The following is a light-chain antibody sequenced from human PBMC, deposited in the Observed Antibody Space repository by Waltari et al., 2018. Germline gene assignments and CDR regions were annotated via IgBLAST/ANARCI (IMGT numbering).Light chain of an antibody. J-gene: IGLJ2*01. CDR1: SNDVGGYKY. V-gene: IGLV2-14*03. Sequence: QSALTQPASVSGSPGQSITISCTGTSNDVGGYKYVSWYQQHPGKAPKVLIYDVNNRPSGVSNLFPGSKSGNTASLTISGLQAEDEADYFCSSYTSSTSVIFGGGTKVTVL. CDR3: SSYTSSTSVI. CDR2: DVN.